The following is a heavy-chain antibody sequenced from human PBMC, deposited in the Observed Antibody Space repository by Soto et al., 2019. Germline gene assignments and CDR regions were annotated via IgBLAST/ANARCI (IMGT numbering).Heavy chain of an antibody. Sequence: PGGTLRLSCAASGFTFSSYAMHWVRQAPGKGLEWVAVISYDGSNKYYADSVKGRFTISRDNSKNTLYLQMNSLRAEDTAVYYYARDSWYYYDSSEEYFQHWAQGILVP. J-gene: IGHJ1*01. D-gene: IGHD3-22*01. CDR3: ARDSWYYYDSSEEYFQH. V-gene: IGHV3-30-3*01. CDR2: ISYDGSNK. CDR1: GFTFSSYA.